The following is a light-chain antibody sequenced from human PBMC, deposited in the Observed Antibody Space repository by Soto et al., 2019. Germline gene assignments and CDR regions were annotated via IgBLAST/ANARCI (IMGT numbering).Light chain of an antibody. CDR2: GNS. Sequence: QSVLTQPPSVSGAPGQRVTISCTGNSSNIGAGYDVHWYQQLPGTAPKLLIYGNSNLPSGVPDRFSGSKSGNSASLAITGLQAEDEADYYCQSYDSSLSGSVFGGGTKLTVL. V-gene: IGLV1-40*01. J-gene: IGLJ2*01. CDR3: QSYDSSLSGSV. CDR1: SSNIGAGYD.